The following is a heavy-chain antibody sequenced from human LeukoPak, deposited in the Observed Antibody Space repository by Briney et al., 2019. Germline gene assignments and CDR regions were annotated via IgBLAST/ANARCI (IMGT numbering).Heavy chain of an antibody. CDR1: GFTFSNAW. CDR2: IKSKNDGRKT. Sequence: NPGGSLRLSCAASGFTFSNAWMSWVRQAPGKGLEWVGRIKSKNDGRKTDYAAPVKVRFTISRDGSKITLYLQMNSLKTENTAVYYCTTDRGYYYGSVPGNWGQGTLVTVSS. D-gene: IGHD3-10*01. J-gene: IGHJ4*02. CDR3: TTDRGYYYGSVPGN. V-gene: IGHV3-15*01.